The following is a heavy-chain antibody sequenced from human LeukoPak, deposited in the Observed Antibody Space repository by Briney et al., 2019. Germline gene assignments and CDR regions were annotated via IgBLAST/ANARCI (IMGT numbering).Heavy chain of an antibody. CDR3: AKDRYSSLNEIDY. CDR1: GFTFSSYG. CDR2: IWYDGTNK. V-gene: IGHV3-33*06. D-gene: IGHD6-19*01. Sequence: GRSLRLSCAASGFTFSSYGMHWVRQAPGKGLEWVAVIWYDGTNKNYADSVKGRFTISRDNSKSTLYLQMNSLRAEDTAIYYCAKDRYSSLNEIDYWGQGTLVTVSS. J-gene: IGHJ4*02.